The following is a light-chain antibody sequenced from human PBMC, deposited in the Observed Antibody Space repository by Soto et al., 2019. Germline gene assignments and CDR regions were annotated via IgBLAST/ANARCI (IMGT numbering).Light chain of an antibody. CDR2: TVF. J-gene: IGKJ1*01. CDR1: QAFTNY. Sequence: IRMTQSPSSLSASTGDTVTITCRASQAFTNYLAWYQQKPGEAPKLLIHTVFILQTGVPSRFSGSGSGTAFTLTISYLQSEDFATYYCLQYHTYPWTFGQGTKVEI. V-gene: IGKV1-8*01. CDR3: LQYHTYPWT.